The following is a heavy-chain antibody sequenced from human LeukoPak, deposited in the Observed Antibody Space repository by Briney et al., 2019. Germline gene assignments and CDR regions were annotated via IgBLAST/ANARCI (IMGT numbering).Heavy chain of an antibody. Sequence: GGSLRLSCAASGFTFSSYWMSWVRQAPGKGLEWVSVISGSGDSTYCADSVKGRFTISKDNSKNTLYLQMNSLRAEDTAVYYCAKGMLDGSGWLGGTFDIWGQGTMVTVSS. CDR1: GFTFSSYW. CDR3: AKGMLDGSGWLGGTFDI. CDR2: ISGSGDST. V-gene: IGHV3-23*01. D-gene: IGHD6-19*01. J-gene: IGHJ3*02.